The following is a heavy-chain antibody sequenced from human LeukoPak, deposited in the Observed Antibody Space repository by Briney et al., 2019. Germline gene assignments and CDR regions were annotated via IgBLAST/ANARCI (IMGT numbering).Heavy chain of an antibody. D-gene: IGHD5-12*01. V-gene: IGHV3-7*01. CDR3: AALVATTQFDY. J-gene: IGHJ4*02. Sequence: PGGSLRLSCVVSGFTLSSDWMSWVRQAPGKGLEWVANIKKDGIEKYYVESVKGRFTISRDNAKNSLSLQMNSLRAEDTAVYYCAALVATTQFDYWGQGTLVTVSS. CDR2: IKKDGIEK. CDR1: GFTLSSDW.